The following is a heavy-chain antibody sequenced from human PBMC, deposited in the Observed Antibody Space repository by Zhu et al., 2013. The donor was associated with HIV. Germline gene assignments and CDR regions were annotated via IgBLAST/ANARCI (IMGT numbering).Heavy chain of an antibody. CDR2: IIPIFGTA. J-gene: IGHJ2*01. CDR1: GGTFSSYA. CDR3: ARAYSGSQEWYFDL. D-gene: IGHD1-26*01. V-gene: IGHV1-69*06. Sequence: QVQLVQSGAEVKKPGSSVKVSCKASGGTFSSYAISWVRQAPGQGLEWTGGIIPIFGTANYAQKFQGRVTITADKSTSTAYMELSSLRSEDTAVYYCARAYSGSQEWYFDLWGRGTLVTVSS.